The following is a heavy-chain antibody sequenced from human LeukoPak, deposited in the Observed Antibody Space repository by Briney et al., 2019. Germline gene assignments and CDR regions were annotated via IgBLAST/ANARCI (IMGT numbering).Heavy chain of an antibody. D-gene: IGHD6-19*01. CDR3: ARSGGIAVAGTEWYFDL. J-gene: IGHJ2*01. Sequence: ASVKVSCKASGYTFTSYGISWVRQAPGQGLEWMGWISAYNGNTNYAQKLQGRVTMTTDTSTSTAYMELRSLRSDDTAVYYCARSGGIAVAGTEWYFDLWGRGTLVTVSS. CDR1: GYTFTSYG. V-gene: IGHV1-18*01. CDR2: ISAYNGNT.